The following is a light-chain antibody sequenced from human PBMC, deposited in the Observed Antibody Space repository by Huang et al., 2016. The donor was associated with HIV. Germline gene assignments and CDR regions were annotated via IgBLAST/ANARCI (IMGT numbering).Light chain of an antibody. J-gene: IGKJ4*01. CDR1: QSSGSR. Sequence: EIVLTQSPAFQSVSPKEKVTITCRASQSSGSRLHSYQQKPHQSPKLLIKNASQSIAGVPSRFSGSGSGTDFALTINGLEREDAATYYCHQSSGFPLTFGGETKVEIK. CDR2: NAS. V-gene: IGKV6-21*02. CDR3: HQSSGFPLT.